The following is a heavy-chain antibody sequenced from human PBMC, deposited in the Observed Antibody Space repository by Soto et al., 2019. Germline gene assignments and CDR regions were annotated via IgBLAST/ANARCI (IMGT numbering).Heavy chain of an antibody. V-gene: IGHV1-69*01. Sequence: QVQLVQSGAEVKKPGSSVKVSCKASGGTFSSYAISWVRQAPGQGLEWMGGIIPIFGTANYAQKFQGRVTISADESTSTGYMELSSLRSDDTAVYYCARGRSDGAGSYYDGFDIWGQGTMVTVSS. CDR1: GGTFSSYA. J-gene: IGHJ3*02. CDR2: IIPIFGTA. CDR3: ARGRSDGAGSYYDGFDI. D-gene: IGHD3-10*01.